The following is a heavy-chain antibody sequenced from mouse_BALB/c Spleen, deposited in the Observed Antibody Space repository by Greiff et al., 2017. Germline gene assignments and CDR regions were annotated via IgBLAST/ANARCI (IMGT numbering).Heavy chain of an antibody. J-gene: IGHJ4*01. V-gene: IGHV1S22*01. CDR3: TRERPYYYAMDY. CDR2: IYPGSGST. Sequence: LQQPGSELVRPGASVKLSCKASGYTFTSYWMHWVKQRHGQGLEWIGNIYPGSGSTNYDEKFKSKGTLTVDTSSSTAYMHLSSLTSEDSAVYYCTRERPYYYAMDYWGQGTSVTVSS. CDR1: GYTFTSYW.